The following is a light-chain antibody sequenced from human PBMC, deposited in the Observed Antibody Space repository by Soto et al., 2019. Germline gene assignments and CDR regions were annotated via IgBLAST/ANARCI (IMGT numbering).Light chain of an antibody. CDR2: RAF. CDR1: QSVIRY. CDR3: QQYNNWPLT. J-gene: IGKJ4*01. Sequence: EIVMTQSLATLSVTQGERATLSCRASQSVIRYLAWYQQKPGQAPRLLIYRAFTRATGIPARFSGSGFGTDFTLTISSLQSEDFAVYYCQQYNNWPLTFGGGTKV. V-gene: IGKV3-15*01.